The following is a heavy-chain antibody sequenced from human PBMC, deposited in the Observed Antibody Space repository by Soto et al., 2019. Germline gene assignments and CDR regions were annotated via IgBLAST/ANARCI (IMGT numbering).Heavy chain of an antibody. Sequence: SETLSLTCTVSGDSVSSYYWRWIRQPAGRGLEWIGRIYISGSTDYNPSLKGRVSMSVDRSKNQFSLKLTSVTAADTAVYYCVRDCSGGGCYSDYGMDVWGQGTTVTVSS. CDR3: VRDCSGGGCYSDYGMDV. CDR2: IYISGST. D-gene: IGHD2-15*01. V-gene: IGHV4-4*07. CDR1: GDSVSSYY. J-gene: IGHJ6*02.